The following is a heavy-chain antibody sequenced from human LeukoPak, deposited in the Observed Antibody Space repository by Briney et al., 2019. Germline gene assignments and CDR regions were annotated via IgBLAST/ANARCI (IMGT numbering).Heavy chain of an antibody. D-gene: IGHD3-22*01. J-gene: IGHJ3*02. CDR1: GFTFSDYY. Sequence: LRLSCAASGFTFSDYYMSWIRQHPGKGLEWIGYIYYSGSTYYNPSLKSRVTISVDTSKNQFSLKLSSVTAADTAVYYCATSEWLLPLAGAFDIWGQGTMVTVSS. CDR2: IYYSGST. CDR3: ATSEWLLPLAGAFDI. V-gene: IGHV4-31*02.